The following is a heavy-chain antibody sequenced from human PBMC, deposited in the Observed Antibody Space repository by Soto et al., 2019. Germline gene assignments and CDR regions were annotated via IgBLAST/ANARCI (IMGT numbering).Heavy chain of an antibody. CDR3: ATSNCFDP. CDR1: GVSISSRGYY. Sequence: SETLCLTCPVSGVSISSRGYYWGWIRQPPGKGLEWIGTIYYSGSTYYNPSLKSRVTISVDTSKNQFSLKLSSVTAADTAVYYCATSNCFDPWGQGTLVTVS. V-gene: IGHV4-39*01. CDR2: IYYSGST. J-gene: IGHJ5*02.